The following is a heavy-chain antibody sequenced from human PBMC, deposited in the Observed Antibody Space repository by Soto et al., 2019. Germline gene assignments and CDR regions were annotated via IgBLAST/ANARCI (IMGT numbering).Heavy chain of an antibody. J-gene: IGHJ5*02. Sequence: GSGPTLVNPTQTLTLTCTFSGFSLSTSGMCVSWIRQPPGKALEWLALIDWDDDKYYSTSLKTRLTISKDTSKNQVVLTMTNMDPVDTATYYCARGHYDILTGYLLNWFDPWGQGTLVTVSS. V-gene: IGHV2-70*01. CDR1: GFSLSTSGMC. CDR2: IDWDDDK. D-gene: IGHD3-9*01. CDR3: ARGHYDILTGYLLNWFDP.